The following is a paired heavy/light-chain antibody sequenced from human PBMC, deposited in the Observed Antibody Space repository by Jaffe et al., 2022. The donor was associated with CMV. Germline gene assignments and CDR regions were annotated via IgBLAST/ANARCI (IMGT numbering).Heavy chain of an antibody. J-gene: IGHJ3*01. CDR1: GFNFPNYD. CDR3: ARSWRAFDV. Sequence: EVQLVESGGGLVQPGGSLRLSCAASGFNFPNYDMNWVRQAPGKGLEWISYLRNDGNSLYYADSVRGRFTITRDNSKNTLYLQMNSLRVEDTAVYYCARSWRAFDVWGQGTMVTVSS. CDR2: LRNDGNSL. V-gene: IGHV3-48*03.
Light chain of an antibody. J-gene: IGKJ2*01. V-gene: IGKV3-15*01. CDR3: QQYYNWPRT. CDR1: QTVSMN. CDR2: SAS. Sequence: EIVMTQSPATLSVSSGERATLSCRASQTVSMNLAWYQQKPGQAPRLLIFSASTRATGIPARFSGGGSGTEFTLTISSLQSEDFAVYYCQQYYNWPRTFGQGTKVEIK.